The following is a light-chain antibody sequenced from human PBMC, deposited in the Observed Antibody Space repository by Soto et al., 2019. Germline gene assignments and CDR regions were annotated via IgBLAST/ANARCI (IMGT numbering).Light chain of an antibody. V-gene: IGKV3-15*01. CDR1: QSVSSN. CDR3: QQYNSWPPGT. CDR2: GAS. Sequence: EIVMTQSPATLSVSPGERATLSCRASQSVSSNLAWYQQKPGQAPRLLIYGASTRATGIPARFSGSGSGTEFTLTISSLQSEDFAVYHCQQYNSWPPGTFGQGDQGGYQ. J-gene: IGKJ1*01.